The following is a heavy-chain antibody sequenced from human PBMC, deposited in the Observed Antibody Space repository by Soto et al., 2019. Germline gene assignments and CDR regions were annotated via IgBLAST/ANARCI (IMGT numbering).Heavy chain of an antibody. Sequence: AASVKVSCKASGGTFSSYAISWVRQAPGQGLEWMGGIIPIFGTANYAQKFQGRVTITADESTSTAYMELSSLRSEDTAVYYCARGRTVTTFDYWGQGTLVTVSS. J-gene: IGHJ4*02. D-gene: IGHD4-17*01. V-gene: IGHV1-69*13. CDR1: GGTFSSYA. CDR3: ARGRTVTTFDY. CDR2: IIPIFGTA.